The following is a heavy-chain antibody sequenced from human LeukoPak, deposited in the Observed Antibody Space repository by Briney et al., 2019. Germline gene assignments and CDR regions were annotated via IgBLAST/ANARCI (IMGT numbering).Heavy chain of an antibody. V-gene: IGHV4-59*01. D-gene: IGHD2-2*02. CDR1: GGSISSYY. CDR2: IYYSGST. Sequence: SETLSLTCTVSGGSISSYYWSWIRQPPGKGLEWIGYIYYSGSTNYNPSLKSRVTISVDTSKNQFSLKLSSVTAADTAVYYCARRSHLIYCSSTSCYKNWFDPWGQGTLVTVST. CDR3: ARRSHLIYCSSTSCYKNWFDP. J-gene: IGHJ5*02.